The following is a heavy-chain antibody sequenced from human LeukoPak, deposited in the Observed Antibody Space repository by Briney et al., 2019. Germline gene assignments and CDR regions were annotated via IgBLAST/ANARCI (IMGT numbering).Heavy chain of an antibody. CDR3: GVVPAAMMSPDYFDY. J-gene: IGHJ4*02. D-gene: IGHD2-2*01. CDR2: ISSSSSYI. CDR1: GFTFSSYS. V-gene: IGHV3-21*01. Sequence: PGGSLRLSCAASGFTFSSYSMNWVRQAPGKGLEWVSSISSSSSYIYYADSVKGRFTISRDNAKNSLYLQMNSLRAEDTAVYYRGVVPAAMMSPDYFDYWGQGTLVTVSS.